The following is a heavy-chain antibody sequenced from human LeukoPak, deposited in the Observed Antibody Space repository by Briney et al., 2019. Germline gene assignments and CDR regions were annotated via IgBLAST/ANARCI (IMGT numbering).Heavy chain of an antibody. CDR3: ARVRSSNGDSYYFDY. V-gene: IGHV4-30-2*01. CDR2: IYPSGNT. Sequence: PSETLSLTCAVSGASISSGGSSWSWIRQPPGKDLEWIGYIYPSGNTYYNPSLKSRVTISLDKSKNQFSLNLTSVTAADTAVYYCARVRSSNGDSYYFDYWGQGALVTVSS. D-gene: IGHD2-8*01. CDR1: GASISSGGSS. J-gene: IGHJ4*02.